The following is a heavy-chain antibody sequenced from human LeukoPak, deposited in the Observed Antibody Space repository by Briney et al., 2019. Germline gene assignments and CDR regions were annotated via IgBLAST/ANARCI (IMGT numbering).Heavy chain of an antibody. CDR1: GFSFSSYG. CDR3: AKMPGDFWSAFYHYFDF. D-gene: IGHD3-3*01. J-gene: IGHJ4*02. Sequence: GGSLILSCAASGFSFSSYGMHWVRQAPGKGLEWVALTSYDGSNKYYGDSVKGRFTISRDDSKNTLYLQMNSLRAQDTAVYYCAKMPGDFWSAFYHYFDFWGQGTLVTVSS. CDR2: TSYDGSNK. V-gene: IGHV3-30*18.